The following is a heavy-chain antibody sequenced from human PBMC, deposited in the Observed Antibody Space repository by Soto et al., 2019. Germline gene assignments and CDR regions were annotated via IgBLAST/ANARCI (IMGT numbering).Heavy chain of an antibody. J-gene: IGHJ4*02. CDR2: IYYSGST. CDR3: ARRRSYPYSSSWYDY. V-gene: IGHV4-39*01. Sequence: SETLSLTCTVSGGSISSSSYYWGWIRQPPGKGLEWIGSIYYSGSTYYNPSLKSRVTISVDTSKNQFSLKLSSVTAADTAVYYCARRRSYPYSSSWYDYWGQGTLVTVSS. CDR1: GGSISSSSYY. D-gene: IGHD6-13*01.